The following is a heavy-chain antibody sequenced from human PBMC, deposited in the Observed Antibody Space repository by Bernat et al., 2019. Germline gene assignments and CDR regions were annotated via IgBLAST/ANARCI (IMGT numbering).Heavy chain of an antibody. Sequence: EVQLLGSGGGLVQPGGSLRLSWAASGFTLGSYPMSGVRQAPGKGLEGCSAIGSSGDNTYYADSGKGRFTISRGNSKDTLYLQMNSLRAEETVVYFCAKDLGVVFVATDAYDVWGPGTMVTVSS. D-gene: IGHD2-2*01. CDR1: GFTLGSYP. CDR3: AKDLGVVFVATDAYDV. CDR2: IGSSGDNT. V-gene: IGHV3-23*01. J-gene: IGHJ3*01.